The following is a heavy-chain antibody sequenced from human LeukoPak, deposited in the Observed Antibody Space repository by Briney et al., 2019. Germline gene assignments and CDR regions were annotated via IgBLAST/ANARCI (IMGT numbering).Heavy chain of an antibody. J-gene: IGHJ5*02. CDR1: GYTFTGYY. Sequence: ASVKVSCKASGYTFTGYYMHWVRQAPGQGLEWMGRINPNSGGTNYAQKFQGRVTMTRDTSISTAYMELSSLRSEDTAVYYCATTYRTNEQWLAVRFDPWGQGTLVTVSS. D-gene: IGHD6-19*01. V-gene: IGHV1-2*06. CDR2: INPNSGGT. CDR3: ATTYRTNEQWLAVRFDP.